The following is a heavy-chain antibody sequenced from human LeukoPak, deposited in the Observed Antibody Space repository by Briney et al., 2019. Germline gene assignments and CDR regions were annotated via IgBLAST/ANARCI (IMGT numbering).Heavy chain of an antibody. CDR3: ARWGVRTAASSLGY. CDR1: GYTFSDYY. J-gene: IGHJ4*01. CDR2: INPNSGGT. Sequence: GASVKVSCKASGYTFSDYYLHWVRQAPGQGLEWMGWINPNSGGTNFAQKFRGRVTMTRDTSITTAYMELTRLKSDDTAVYYCARWGVRTAASSLGYWGQGTLVTVSS. V-gene: IGHV1-2*02. D-gene: IGHD6-13*01.